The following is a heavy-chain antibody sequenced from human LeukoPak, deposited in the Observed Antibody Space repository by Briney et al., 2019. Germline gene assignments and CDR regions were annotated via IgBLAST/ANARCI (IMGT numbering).Heavy chain of an antibody. CDR2: ISSAGNT. V-gene: IGHV3-53*01. J-gene: IGHJ4*02. D-gene: IGHD5-12*01. CDR1: GFTVSSNY. Sequence: SGGSLRLSCAASGFTVSSNYMSWVRQAPGKGLEWVSVISSAGNTYYADSVKGRFTISRDNSKNTLCLQMNSLRAEDTAVYYCASVGYSGYDRAFDYWGQGTLVTVSS. CDR3: ASVGYSGYDRAFDY.